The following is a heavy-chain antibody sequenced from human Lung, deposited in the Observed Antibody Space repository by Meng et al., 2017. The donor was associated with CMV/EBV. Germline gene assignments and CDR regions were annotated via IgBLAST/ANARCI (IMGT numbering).Heavy chain of an antibody. CDR2: MNPNRGTT. CDR3: ATGVADFEY. CDR1: GYTFTSYD. Sequence: QVQLVQSGAEVTQPGASVKVSCKASGYTFTSYDINWVRQGTGQGLEWMGWMNPNRGTTGYAQKFQGRVTMTRNISKSTAYMDLSSLRSEDTAVYYCATGVADFEYWGQGTLVTVSS. V-gene: IGHV1-8*01. J-gene: IGHJ4*02. D-gene: IGHD6-19*01.